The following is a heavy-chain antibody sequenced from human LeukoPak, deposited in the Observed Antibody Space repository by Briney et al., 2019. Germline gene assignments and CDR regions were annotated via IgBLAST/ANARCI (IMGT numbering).Heavy chain of an antibody. CDR1: GFTFRSYN. D-gene: IGHD6-6*01. J-gene: IGHJ3*02. CDR3: ARDWAPSSSDAFDI. V-gene: IGHV3-21*01. CDR2: VSSSSSYI. Sequence: GGSLRLSCAASGFTFRSYNMDWVRQAPGKGLEWVSSVSSSSSYIYYADSVKGRFTISRDNAKNSLYLQMNSLRVRDTAVYYCARDWAPSSSDAFDIWGQGTRVTVSS.